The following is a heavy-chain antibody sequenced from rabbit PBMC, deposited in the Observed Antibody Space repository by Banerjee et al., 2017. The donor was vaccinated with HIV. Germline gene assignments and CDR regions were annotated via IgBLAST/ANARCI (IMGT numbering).Heavy chain of an antibody. D-gene: IGHD8-1*01. J-gene: IGHJ2*01. V-gene: IGHV1S45*01. CDR2: IGAGSGTT. Sequence: QEQLVESGGGLVQPGASLTLTCTASGFSFSSGYWICWVRQAPGKGLEWIGCIGAGSGTTYYASWAKGRFTISKSSSTTVTLQMTSLTAADTATYFCARAGSSYATGAFDPWGPGTLVTVS. CDR3: ARAGSSYATGAFDP. CDR1: GFSFSSGYW.